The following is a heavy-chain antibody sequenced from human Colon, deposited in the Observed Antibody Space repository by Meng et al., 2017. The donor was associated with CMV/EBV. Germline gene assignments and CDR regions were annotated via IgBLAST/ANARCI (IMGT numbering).Heavy chain of an antibody. Sequence: QITCKESVPTLVNTTHTLTLTWTFSGFSLSTIGMGVGWIRQPPGKALEWLGVIYWDDDKRYSPSLKSRLTITKDTSKNQVVLTMTNLDPLDTATYYCAHRPYGSGSYFFDYWGQGTLVTVSS. CDR1: GFSLSTIGMG. CDR3: AHRPYGSGSYFFDY. CDR2: IYWDDDK. V-gene: IGHV2-5*02. J-gene: IGHJ4*02. D-gene: IGHD3-10*01.